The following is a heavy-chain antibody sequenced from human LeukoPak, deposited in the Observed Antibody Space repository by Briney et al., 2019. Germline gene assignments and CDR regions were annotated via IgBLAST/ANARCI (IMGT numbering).Heavy chain of an antibody. CDR3: AVDTAMAKRAFDY. V-gene: IGHV3-30*02. J-gene: IGHJ4*02. CDR2: IRYDGSNK. CDR1: GFTFSSYS. Sequence: GGSLRLSCAASGFTFSSYSMHWVRQAPGKGLEWVAFIRYDGSNKYYADSVKGRFTISRDNSKNTLYLQMNSLRAEDTAVYYCAVDTAMAKRAFDYWGQGTLVTVSS. D-gene: IGHD5-18*01.